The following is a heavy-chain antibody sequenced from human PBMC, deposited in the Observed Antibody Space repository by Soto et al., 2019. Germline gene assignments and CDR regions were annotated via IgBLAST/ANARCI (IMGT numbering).Heavy chain of an antibody. CDR3: ARVGYGGHGSYGMDV. CDR2: IIPMFGTT. CDR1: GGTFSSYA. V-gene: IGHV1-69*01. Sequence: QVQLVQSGAEVKKPGSSVKVSCKASGGTFSSYAIAWVRQAPGQGLEWMGGIIPMFGTTNYAQKLQGRVTITADESTSTAYMELGSLRSEDMVVYYCARVGYGGHGSYGMDVWGQGTTVTVSS. D-gene: IGHD2-15*01. J-gene: IGHJ6*02.